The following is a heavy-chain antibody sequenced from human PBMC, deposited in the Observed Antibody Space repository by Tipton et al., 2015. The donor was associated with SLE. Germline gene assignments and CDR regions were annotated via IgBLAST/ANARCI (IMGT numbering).Heavy chain of an antibody. CDR1: GSNLSNYD. Sequence: GSLRLSCAASGSNLSNYDMSWVRQAPGKGLEWVSVIYNGGHTYYADSVKGRFTISRDNSKNTLDLQMDSLRTEDTAVYFCAKDSAFSNSWPVDYWGQGTLVTVSS. D-gene: IGHD6-13*01. CDR2: IYNGGHT. V-gene: IGHV3-66*02. CDR3: AKDSAFSNSWPVDY. J-gene: IGHJ4*02.